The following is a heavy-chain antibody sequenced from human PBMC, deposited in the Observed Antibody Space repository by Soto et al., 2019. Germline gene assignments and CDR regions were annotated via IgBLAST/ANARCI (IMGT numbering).Heavy chain of an antibody. V-gene: IGHV3-21*01. CDR2: ISSSSSYI. J-gene: IGHJ4*02. Sequence: GGSLRLSCVASGFTFSSYSMNWVRQAPGKGLEWVSSISSSSSYIYYADSVKGRFTISRDNAKNSLYLQMNSLRAEDTAVYYCARDGRYFDWLSRLKYFDYWGQGTLVTVSS. CDR1: GFTFSSYS. D-gene: IGHD3-9*01. CDR3: ARDGRYFDWLSRLKYFDY.